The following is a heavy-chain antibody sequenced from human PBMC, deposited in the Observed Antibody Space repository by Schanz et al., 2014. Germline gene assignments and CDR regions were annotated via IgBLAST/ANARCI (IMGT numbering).Heavy chain of an antibody. CDR3: AKDPSHGDYDYYFDY. D-gene: IGHD3-22*01. Sequence: EVQLVESGGGLVQPGGSLRLSCAASGFIFSNYGMHWVRQAPGKGLEWVSAISGSGGSTYYADSVKGRFTISRDNSKNTLYLQMNSLRAEDTAVYYCAKDPSHGDYDYYFDYWGQGTLVTVSS. J-gene: IGHJ4*02. CDR2: ISGSGGST. V-gene: IGHV3-23*04. CDR1: GFIFSNYG.